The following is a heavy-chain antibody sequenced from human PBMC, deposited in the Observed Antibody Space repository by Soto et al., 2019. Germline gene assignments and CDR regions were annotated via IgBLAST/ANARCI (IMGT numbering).Heavy chain of an antibody. CDR2: IYYSGST. J-gene: IGHJ4*02. D-gene: IGHD5-12*01. V-gene: IGHV4-39*01. CDR1: GGSISSSSYY. CDR3: ARRDSGYGLVRFDY. Sequence: QLQLQESGPGLVKPSETLSLTCIVSGGSISSSSYYWGWIRQPPGKGLEWIGSIYYSGSTYYNRSLKRRVTISVDTSKNQFSLKLSSVTAADTAVYYCARRDSGYGLVRFDYWGQGTLVTVSS.